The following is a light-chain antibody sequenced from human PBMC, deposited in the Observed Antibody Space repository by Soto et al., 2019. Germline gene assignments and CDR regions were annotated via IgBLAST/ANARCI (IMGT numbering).Light chain of an antibody. Sequence: QSALTHPPSVSYSPGEVITISCTGTSSDVGGSNFVSWYQQHPGKPPKLIIYEVSNRPSGVSNRFSGSKSGNTASLTISGLQADDEADYYCNSYAGDIIRFVFGTGTKVTVL. V-gene: IGLV2-14*01. CDR2: EVS. CDR1: SSDVGGSNF. J-gene: IGLJ1*01. CDR3: NSYAGDIIRFV.